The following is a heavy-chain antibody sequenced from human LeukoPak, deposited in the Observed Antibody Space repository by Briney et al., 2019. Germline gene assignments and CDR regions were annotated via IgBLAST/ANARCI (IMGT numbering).Heavy chain of an antibody. D-gene: IGHD6-6*01. J-gene: IGHJ4*02. Sequence: PLETLSLTCAVSGVSFSGYYWSWIRQPPGKGLEWIGEINLSGSTNYNPSLTSRVTKSVDTSKNKFSLKLSAVTAAGTAVYYCARGQGGYSSSRGYFDYWGQGTLVTVSS. CDR2: INLSGST. CDR1: GVSFSGYY. V-gene: IGHV4-34*01. CDR3: ARGQGGYSSSRGYFDY.